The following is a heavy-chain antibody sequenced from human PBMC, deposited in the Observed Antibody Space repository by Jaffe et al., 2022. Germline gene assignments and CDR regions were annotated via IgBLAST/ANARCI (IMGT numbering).Heavy chain of an antibody. CDR2: IRSKAYGGTT. CDR3: TRDRRKANIVVVPAAIRHMDV. D-gene: IGHD2-2*01. Sequence: EVQLVESGGGLVQPGRSLRLSCTASGFTFGDYAMSWVRQAPGKGLEWVGFIRSKAYGGTTEYAASVKGRFTISRDDSKSIAYLQMNSLKTEDTAVYYCTRDRRKANIVVVPAAIRHMDVWGKGTTVTVSS. V-gene: IGHV3-49*04. CDR1: GFTFGDYA. J-gene: IGHJ6*03.